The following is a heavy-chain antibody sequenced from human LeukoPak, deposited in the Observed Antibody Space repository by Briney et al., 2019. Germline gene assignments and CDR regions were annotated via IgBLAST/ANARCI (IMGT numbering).Heavy chain of an antibody. D-gene: IGHD3-22*01. J-gene: IGHJ3*02. V-gene: IGHV1-46*01. Sequence: ASVKVSCKAFGYTFTSDNMHCGRQAPREGRVCMWVINPSGGSTSYAQKFQGRVTMTRDTSTSTVYMELSSLRSEDTAVYYCARAVHYYDSSGYYQDAFDIWGQGTMVTVSS. CDR1: GYTFTSDN. CDR3: ARAVHYYDSSGYYQDAFDI. CDR2: INPSGGST.